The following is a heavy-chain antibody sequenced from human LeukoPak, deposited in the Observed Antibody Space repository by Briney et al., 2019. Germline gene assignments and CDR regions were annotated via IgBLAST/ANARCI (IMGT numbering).Heavy chain of an antibody. J-gene: IGHJ4*02. Sequence: GGSLRLSCAASGFTFSSYAMHWVRQAPGKGLEWVAVISYDGSNKYYADSVKGRFTISGDNSKNTLYLQMNSLRAEDTAVYYCARGGGYSYFDYWGQGTLVTVSS. CDR3: ARGGGYSYFDY. V-gene: IGHV3-30*14. D-gene: IGHD3-22*01. CDR2: ISYDGSNK. CDR1: GFTFSSYA.